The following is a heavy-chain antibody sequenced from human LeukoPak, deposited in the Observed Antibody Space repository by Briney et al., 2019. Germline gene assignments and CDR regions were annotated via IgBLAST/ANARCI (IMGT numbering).Heavy chain of an antibody. V-gene: IGHV3-30*04. CDR3: ARVVAYCGGDCSGWEHGY. J-gene: IGHJ4*02. CDR1: GFTFSSYA. D-gene: IGHD2-21*02. Sequence: PGGSLRLSCAASGFTFSSYAMHWVRQAPGKGLEWVAVISYDGSNKYYADSVKGRFTISRDNSKNTLYLQMNSLRAEDTAVYYCARVVAYCGGDCSGWEHGYWGQGTLATVSS. CDR2: ISYDGSNK.